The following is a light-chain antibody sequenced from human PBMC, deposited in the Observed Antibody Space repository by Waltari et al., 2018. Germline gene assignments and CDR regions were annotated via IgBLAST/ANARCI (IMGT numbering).Light chain of an antibody. CDR2: KVS. Sequence: EVVMTQSPLSLPVTLGQPAHISCKTTQSLGHSDGSTYLAWFQQKPGQSPRRLIYKVSNRESGVPDRFSGSGSGTDFTLKISRVEAEDVGVYYCMQGTHWPLTFGGGTKVEIK. J-gene: IGKJ4*01. CDR1: QSLGHSDGSTY. V-gene: IGKV2-30*02. CDR3: MQGTHWPLT.